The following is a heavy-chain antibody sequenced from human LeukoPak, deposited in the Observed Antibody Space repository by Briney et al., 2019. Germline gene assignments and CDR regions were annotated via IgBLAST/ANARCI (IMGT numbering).Heavy chain of an antibody. CDR3: ARGVATGGGVLDY. D-gene: IGHD5-12*01. CDR1: GFTFHDYT. Sequence: QPGGSLRLSCAASGFTFHDYTMHWVRQGPGKGLEWVSVIDWGGGSTYYADSVKGRFTISRDNSKNSLYLQMNSLRTEDTALYYCARGVATGGGVLDYWGQGTLVTVSS. J-gene: IGHJ4*02. CDR2: IDWGGGST. V-gene: IGHV3-43*01.